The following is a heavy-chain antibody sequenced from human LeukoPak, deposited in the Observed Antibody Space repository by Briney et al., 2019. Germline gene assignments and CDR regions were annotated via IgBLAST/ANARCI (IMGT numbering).Heavy chain of an antibody. Sequence: SVKVSCKASGGTFSSYAISWVRQAPGQGLEWMGGIIPIFGTANYAQKFQGRVTITADKSTSTAYMELSSLRSEDTAVYYCARGSRGTMVRGVIAYYFDYWGQGTLVTVSS. CDR3: ARGSRGTMVRGVIAYYFDY. CDR2: IIPIFGTA. J-gene: IGHJ4*02. D-gene: IGHD3-10*01. CDR1: GGTFSSYA. V-gene: IGHV1-69*06.